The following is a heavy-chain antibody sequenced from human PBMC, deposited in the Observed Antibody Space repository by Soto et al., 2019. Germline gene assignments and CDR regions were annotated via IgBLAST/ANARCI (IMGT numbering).Heavy chain of an antibody. CDR1: GGSVSSPTHF. D-gene: IGHD1-26*01. V-gene: IGHV4-61*01. CDR2: IYFSGIT. J-gene: IGHJ4*01. CDR3: AREDMSGTYYFDY. Sequence: SETLSLTCSVSGGSVSSPTHFWSWIRQSPGKGLEWIGYIYFSGITNSNPSLKSRVTISADTSKNQFSLRLSSVTAADTAVYYCAREDMSGTYYFDYWGHGTLVTV.